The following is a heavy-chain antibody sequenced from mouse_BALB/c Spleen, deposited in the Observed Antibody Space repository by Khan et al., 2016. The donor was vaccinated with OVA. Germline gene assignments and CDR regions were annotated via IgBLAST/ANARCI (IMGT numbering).Heavy chain of an antibody. D-gene: IGHD2-13*01. CDR1: GYSFTNYY. CDR2: IDPFNGGT. Sequence: EVQLQESGPELIKPGASVKISCTASGYSFTNYYIHWVKQSHGQSLEWIGYIDPFNGGTNYNQKFKGTATLTVDKSSSTAYMHLSSLTSEDSAVYYCTRLGTTGWFAYWGQGTLVTVSA. V-gene: IGHV1S135*01. CDR3: TRLGTTGWFAY. J-gene: IGHJ3*01.